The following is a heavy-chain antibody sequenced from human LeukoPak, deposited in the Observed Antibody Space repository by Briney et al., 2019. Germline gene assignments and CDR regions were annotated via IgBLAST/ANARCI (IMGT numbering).Heavy chain of an antibody. CDR1: GFTFTSSA. CDR3: AAWPGRGYYDSSVPSYYYYYGMDV. Sequence: PGASEKVSCKASGFTFTSSAMQWVRQARGQRLEWIGWIVVGSGNTNYAQKFQERVTITRDMSTSTAYMELSSLRSEDTAVYYCAAWPGRGYYDSSVPSYYYYYGMDVWGQGTTVTVSS. J-gene: IGHJ6*02. V-gene: IGHV1-58*02. CDR2: IVVGSGNT. D-gene: IGHD3-22*01.